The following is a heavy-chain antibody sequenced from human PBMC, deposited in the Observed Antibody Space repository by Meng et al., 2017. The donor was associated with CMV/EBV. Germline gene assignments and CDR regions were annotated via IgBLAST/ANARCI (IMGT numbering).Heavy chain of an antibody. CDR3: ARDTRAATDY. D-gene: IGHD2-15*01. Sequence: GESLKISCAASGFTFSGYWMTWVRQAPGKGLEWVANIKQDGSEKYYVDSVKGRFTISRDNAKNSLYLQMNSLRAEDTAVYYCARDTRAATDYWGQGTLVTVSS. CDR2: IKQDGSEK. J-gene: IGHJ4*02. CDR1: GFTFSGYW. V-gene: IGHV3-7*01.